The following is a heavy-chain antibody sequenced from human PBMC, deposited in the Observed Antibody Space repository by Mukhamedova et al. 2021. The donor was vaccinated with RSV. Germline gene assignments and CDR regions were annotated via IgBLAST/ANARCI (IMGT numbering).Heavy chain of an antibody. CDR2: ISGSGGST. J-gene: IGHJ4*02. V-gene: IGHV3-23*01. CDR3: AKDQPPGYKAMATNPLDY. Sequence: AISGSGGSTYYADSVKGRFTISRDNSKNTLYLQMNSLRSADTAVYYCAKDQPPGYKAMATNPLDYWGQGTL. D-gene: IGHD5-18*01.